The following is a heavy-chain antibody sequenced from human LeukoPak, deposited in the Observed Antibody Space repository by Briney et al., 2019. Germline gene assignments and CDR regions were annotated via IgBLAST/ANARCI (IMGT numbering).Heavy chain of an antibody. CDR3: ARHLGDIVVVVAATSNWFDP. J-gene: IGHJ5*02. CDR1: GYSISRGYY. D-gene: IGHD2-15*01. CDR2: IYHSGST. Sequence: SETLSLTCAVSGYSISRGYYWGWIRQPPVKGLEWIGSIYHSGSTYYNPSLKSRVTISVDTSKNQFSLKLSSVTAADTAVHYCARHLGDIVVVVAATSNWFDPWGQVTLVTVSS. V-gene: IGHV4-38-2*01.